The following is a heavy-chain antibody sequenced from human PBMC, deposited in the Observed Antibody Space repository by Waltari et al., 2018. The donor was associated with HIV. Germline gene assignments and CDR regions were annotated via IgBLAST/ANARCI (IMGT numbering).Heavy chain of an antibody. CDR2: VNHVGRT. V-gene: IGHV4-34*01. CDR1: GGSFSGYY. Sequence: QVHLEQWGTGLLRPSETLSLTCAVYGGSFSGYYWSWIRQSPGRGIEWLGEVNHVGRTNYSPALKGRVTVSVDTSKNQFSLAMRSVTAADTAVYYGARDSAPGLAVDDDDGEFFYYGLDVWGQGTTVTVSS. J-gene: IGHJ6*01. CDR3: ARDSAPGLAVDDDDGEFFYYGLDV. D-gene: IGHD6-19*01.